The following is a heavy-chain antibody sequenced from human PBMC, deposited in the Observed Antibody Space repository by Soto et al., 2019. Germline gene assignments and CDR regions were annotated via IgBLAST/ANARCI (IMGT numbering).Heavy chain of an antibody. J-gene: IGHJ4*02. CDR2: ISSGAVTI. D-gene: IGHD6-6*01. CDR3: AGQYSSSSVEF. Sequence: GGSLRLSCAASGFTFSDYYMNWIRQAPGKGLEWVSYISSGAVTIYYADSVKGRFTISRDNAKNSLYLQMNSLRAEDTAVYYCAGQYSSSSVEFWGQGTLVTVSS. V-gene: IGHV3-11*01. CDR1: GFTFSDYY.